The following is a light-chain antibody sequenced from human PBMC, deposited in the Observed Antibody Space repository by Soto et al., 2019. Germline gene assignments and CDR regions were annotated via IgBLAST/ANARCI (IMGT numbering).Light chain of an antibody. CDR2: QDS. V-gene: IGLV3-1*01. J-gene: IGLJ2*01. Sequence: SYERTQPPSVSVSPGQTASITCSGDKLGDKYACWYQQKPGQSPVLVIYQDSKRPSGIPERFSGSNSGNTATLTISGTQAMDEADYYCQAWDSSTAVVFGGGTKLTVL. CDR1: KLGDKY. CDR3: QAWDSSTAVV.